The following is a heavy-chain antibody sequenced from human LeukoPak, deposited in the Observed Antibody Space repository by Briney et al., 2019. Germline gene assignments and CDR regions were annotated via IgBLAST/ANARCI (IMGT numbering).Heavy chain of an antibody. V-gene: IGHV4-34*01. Sequence: SETLSLTCAVYGGSFSGYYWSWIRQPPGKGLEWIGEINHSGSTNYNPSLKSRVTISVDTSKNQFSLKLSSVTAADTAVYYCARGPFPPYSYGSRGYYFDYWGQGTLVTVSS. CDR3: ARGPFPPYSYGSRGYYFDY. CDR2: INHSGST. J-gene: IGHJ4*02. D-gene: IGHD5-18*01. CDR1: GGSFSGYY.